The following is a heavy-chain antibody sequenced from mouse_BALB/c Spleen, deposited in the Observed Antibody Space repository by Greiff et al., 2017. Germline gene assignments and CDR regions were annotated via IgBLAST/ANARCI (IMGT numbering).Heavy chain of an antibody. V-gene: IGHV5-6*01. CDR3: ARDYGNYEWFAY. CDR1: GFTFSSYG. CDR2: ISSGGSYT. J-gene: IGHJ3*01. Sequence: EVQLVESGADLVKPGGSLKLSCAASGFTFSSYGMPWVRQTPDKRLEWVGTISSGGSYTYYPESLKGRFTIPRDNSKNTLYLQMSSLKSEDTAMYYCARDYGNYEWFAYWGQGTLVTVSA. D-gene: IGHD2-1*01.